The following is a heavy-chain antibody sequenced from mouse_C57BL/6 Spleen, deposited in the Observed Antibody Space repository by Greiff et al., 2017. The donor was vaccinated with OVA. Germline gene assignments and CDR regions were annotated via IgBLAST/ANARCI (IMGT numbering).Heavy chain of an antibody. J-gene: IGHJ1*03. Sequence: QVQLQQPGAELVKPGASVKLSCKASGYTFTSYWMHWVKQRPGQGLEWIGMIHPNSGSTNYNEKFKSKATLTVDKSSSTAYMQLSSLTSEDSAVYYCARGEDYYGSSGYFDVWGTGTTVTVSS. V-gene: IGHV1-64*01. D-gene: IGHD1-1*01. CDR3: ARGEDYYGSSGYFDV. CDR1: GYTFTSYW. CDR2: IHPNSGST.